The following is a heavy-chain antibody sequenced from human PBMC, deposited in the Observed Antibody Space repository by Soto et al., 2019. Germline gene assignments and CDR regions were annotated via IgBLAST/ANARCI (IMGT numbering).Heavy chain of an antibody. Sequence: EVQVVESGGGLVQPGGSLRLSCAASGFTFSRYWMSWVRQAPGKGLEWVANIKEDGSEKYYVDSVKGRFTISRDNAKNSLYLQMNSLRAEETAVYYCARAPGSYDILTGYIYFDYWGQGTLVTVSS. J-gene: IGHJ4*02. CDR1: GFTFSRYW. D-gene: IGHD3-9*01. CDR3: ARAPGSYDILTGYIYFDY. CDR2: IKEDGSEK. V-gene: IGHV3-7*01.